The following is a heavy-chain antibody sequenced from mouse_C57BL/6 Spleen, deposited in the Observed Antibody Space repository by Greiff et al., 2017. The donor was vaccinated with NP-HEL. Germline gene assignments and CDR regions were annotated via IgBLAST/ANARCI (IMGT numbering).Heavy chain of an antibody. J-gene: IGHJ2*01. D-gene: IGHD2-4*01. Sequence: VQLQQSGAELAKPGASVKLSCKASGYTFSSYWMHWVKQRPGQGLEWIGYINPSSGYTKYNQKFKDKATLTADKSSSTAYMQLSSLTFEDSAVYYCARGDYDNYYFDYWGQGTTLTVSS. V-gene: IGHV1-7*01. CDR1: GYTFSSYW. CDR2: INPSSGYT. CDR3: ARGDYDNYYFDY.